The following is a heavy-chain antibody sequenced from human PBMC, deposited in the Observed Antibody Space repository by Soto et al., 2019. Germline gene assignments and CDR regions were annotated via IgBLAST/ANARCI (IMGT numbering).Heavy chain of an antibody. J-gene: IGHJ4*02. V-gene: IGHV3-7*03. Sequence: LRLCCAASGFTFSSYWMSWVRQAPGKGLEWVANIKQDGSEKYYVDSVKGRFTISRDNAKNSLYLQINSLRAEDTAVYYCATHASYYEFDSWGQGTLVTVSS. CDR3: ATHASYYEFDS. CDR1: GFTFSSYW. CDR2: IKQDGSEK. D-gene: IGHD3-22*01.